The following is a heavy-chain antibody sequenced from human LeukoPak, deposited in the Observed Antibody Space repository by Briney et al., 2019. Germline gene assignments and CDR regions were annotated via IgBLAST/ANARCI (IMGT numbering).Heavy chain of an antibody. D-gene: IGHD3-22*01. CDR2: IYHSGRT. V-gene: IGHV4-39*01. CDR3: ARRRYYDGSGYLE. Sequence: SETLSLTCSVSGDFVSRSDSYWDWIRQPPGKGLEWIGTIYHSGRTYYSPSLKSRVTMSVAPSNNQFSLNLRSVTAADTAVYYCARRRYYDGSGYLEWGQGTLLSVSS. J-gene: IGHJ1*01. CDR1: GDFVSRSDSY.